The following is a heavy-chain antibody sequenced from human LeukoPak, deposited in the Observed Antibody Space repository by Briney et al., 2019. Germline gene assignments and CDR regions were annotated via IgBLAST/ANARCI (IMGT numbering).Heavy chain of an antibody. J-gene: IGHJ3*02. CDR3: ATIAVANHDAFDI. CDR1: GCTFSSYA. D-gene: IGHD6-19*01. Sequence: GGSLTLSCAVSGCTFSSYAMRWVRQAPGKGLEWVAFISYDGSNKYYAASLKGRFTISTDTSKNTLYLQMNSLRAEDTAVYYCATIAVANHDAFDIWGQGTMVTVSS. V-gene: IGHV3-30*01. CDR2: ISYDGSNK.